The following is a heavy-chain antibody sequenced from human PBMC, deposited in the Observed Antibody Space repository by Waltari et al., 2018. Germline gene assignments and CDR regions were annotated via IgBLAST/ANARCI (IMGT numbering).Heavy chain of an antibody. CDR2: IYDVGTT. CDR1: GDSIAGYF. D-gene: IGHD3-10*01. CDR3: ARGRGGSGSQPLSWFDP. Sequence: QVQLRESGPRLVKPSETLSLTCSVSGDSIAGYFWAWIRQPPGKGLQFIGYIYDVGTTRYNPSRASRVAMSVETSKNHFSLRLTSMTAADTAFYYCARGRGGSGSQPLSWFDPWGPGTLVTVSS. V-gene: IGHV4-59*01. J-gene: IGHJ5*02.